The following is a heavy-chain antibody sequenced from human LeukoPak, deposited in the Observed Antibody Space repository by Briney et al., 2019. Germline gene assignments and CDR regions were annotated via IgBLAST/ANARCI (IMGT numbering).Heavy chain of an antibody. J-gene: IGHJ4*02. Sequence: GGSLRLSCAASGFTFNTYAMTWVRQAPGMGLEWVSGISGSGSNAYYAGSVKGRFTISRDNSKSTLYLQMNSLRVEDTALYYCAKDLQRWIQLPDYWGQGTLVTVSS. CDR2: ISGSGSNA. CDR1: GFTFNTYA. D-gene: IGHD5-24*01. CDR3: AKDLQRWIQLPDY. V-gene: IGHV3-23*01.